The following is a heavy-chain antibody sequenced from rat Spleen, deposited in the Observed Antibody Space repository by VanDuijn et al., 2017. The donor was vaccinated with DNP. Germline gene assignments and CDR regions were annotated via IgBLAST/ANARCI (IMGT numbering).Heavy chain of an antibody. CDR2: IIYDGSGT. J-gene: IGHJ2*01. CDR1: GFTFSDYA. V-gene: IGHV5-7*01. CDR3: ATLMYATDYYYFHY. D-gene: IGHD1-6*01. Sequence: EAQLVESGGGLVQPGNSLKLSCAASGFTFSDYAMAWVRQSPKKGLEWVATIIYDGSGTYYRDSVKGRFTISRDNAKSTLYLQVDSLRSEDTATYYCATLMYATDYYYFHYWGQGVMVTVSS.